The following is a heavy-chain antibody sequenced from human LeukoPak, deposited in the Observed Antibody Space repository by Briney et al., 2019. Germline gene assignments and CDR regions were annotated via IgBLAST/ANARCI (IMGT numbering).Heavy chain of an antibody. CDR1: GGTFSSYA. CDR2: IIPIFGTA. D-gene: IGHD2-2*01. J-gene: IGHJ6*04. CDR3: ARDFPDCSSTSCSPSYYYGMDV. Sequence: GASVKVSCKASGGTFSSYAISWVRQAPGQGLEWMGGIIPIFGTANYAQKCQGRVTITADESTSTAYMELSSLRSEDTAVYYCARDFPDCSSTSCSPSYYYGMDVWGKGTTVTVSS. V-gene: IGHV1-69*13.